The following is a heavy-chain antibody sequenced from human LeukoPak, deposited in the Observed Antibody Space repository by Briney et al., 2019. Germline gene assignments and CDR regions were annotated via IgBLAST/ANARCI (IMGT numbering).Heavy chain of an antibody. V-gene: IGHV3-7*03. D-gene: IGHD5-12*01. J-gene: IGHJ4*02. CDR3: ARDRSAYDLDY. CDR1: GFTFSSYW. CDR2: IKQDGRDK. Sequence: PPGGSLRLSCAASGFTFSSYWMSWVRQAPGKGLEWVANIKQDGRDKYYVDSVKGRFTISRDNAKNSLYLQMNSLRAEDTAVYYCARDRSAYDLDYWGQGSLVTVSS.